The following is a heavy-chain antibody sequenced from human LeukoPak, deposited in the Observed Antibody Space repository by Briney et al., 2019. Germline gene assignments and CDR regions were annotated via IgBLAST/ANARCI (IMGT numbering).Heavy chain of an antibody. Sequence: GGSLRLSCAASGFTFSSYGMHWVRQAPGKGLEWVAVIWYDGSNKYYADSVKGRFTISRDNSKNTLYLQMNSLRAEDTAVYYCAKRWGYDSSGSWGQGTLVTVSS. CDR1: GFTFSSYG. CDR3: AKRWGYDSSGS. CDR2: IWYDGSNK. J-gene: IGHJ5*02. D-gene: IGHD3-22*01. V-gene: IGHV3-33*06.